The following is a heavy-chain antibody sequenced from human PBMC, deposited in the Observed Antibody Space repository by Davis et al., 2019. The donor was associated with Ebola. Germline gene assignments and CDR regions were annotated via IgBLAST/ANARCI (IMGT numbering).Heavy chain of an antibody. Sequence: SETLSLTCAVSGDSISSRNWWSWVRQFPGKGLEWIGEIYHSGSTNYNPSLKSRVTISLDKSKNQFSLKLSSVTAADTAVYYCARHVRGVTTDWFDPWGQGTLVTVSS. CDR3: ARHVRGVTTDWFDP. D-gene: IGHD3-10*02. CDR1: GDSISSRNW. J-gene: IGHJ5*02. CDR2: IYHSGST. V-gene: IGHV4-4*02.